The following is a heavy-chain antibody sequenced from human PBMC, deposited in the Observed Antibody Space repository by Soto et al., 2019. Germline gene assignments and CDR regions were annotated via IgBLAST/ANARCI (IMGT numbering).Heavy chain of an antibody. V-gene: IGHV3-30*18. CDR3: AKIYYHDASAYFRLEPDDALDI. D-gene: IGHD3-22*01. CDR1: GFTFSSYG. J-gene: IGHJ3*02. CDR2: ISYDGTNK. Sequence: GGSLRLSCAASGFTFSSYGMHWVRQAPGKGLEWVALISYDGTNKYYADSVKGRFTISRDNSKNTLYLQMNSLRAEDTAVYYCAKIYYHDASAYFRLEPDDALDIWGQGTMVTVSS.